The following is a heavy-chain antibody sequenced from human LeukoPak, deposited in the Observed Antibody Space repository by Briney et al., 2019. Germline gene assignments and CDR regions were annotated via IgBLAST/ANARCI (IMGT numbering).Heavy chain of an antibody. V-gene: IGHV4-34*01. CDR3: ARQRYGSGSYWFDP. J-gene: IGHJ5*02. CDR1: GGSFSGYY. Sequence: PSETLSLTCAVYGGSFSGYYWSWIRQPPGKGLEWIGEINHSGSTNYNPSLKSRVTISVDTSKNQFSLKLSSVTAADTAVYYCARQRYGSGSYWFDPWGQGTLVTVSS. CDR2: INHSGST. D-gene: IGHD3-10*01.